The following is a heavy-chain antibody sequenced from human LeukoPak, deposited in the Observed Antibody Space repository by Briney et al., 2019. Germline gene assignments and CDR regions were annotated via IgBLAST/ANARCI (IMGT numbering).Heavy chain of an antibody. V-gene: IGHV4-4*02. CDR2: IYHAGST. CDR3: ARAAAVTGQFEF. Sequence: SGTLSLTCTVSGASISSSNWWTWVRQPPGEALEWIGEIYHAGSTRYNPSLKSRLTISVDKSNNSFSLSLTSVTAADTAFYYCARAAAVTGQFEFWGQGTLVTVSS. J-gene: IGHJ4*02. CDR1: GASISSSNW. D-gene: IGHD6-19*01.